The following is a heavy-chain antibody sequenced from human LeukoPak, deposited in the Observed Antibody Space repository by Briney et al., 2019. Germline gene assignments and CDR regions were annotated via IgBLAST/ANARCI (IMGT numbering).Heavy chain of an antibody. CDR2: IYYSGST. V-gene: IGHV4-59*01. D-gene: IGHD4-11*01. CDR3: ARGAYSIPPHYYYYMDV. CDR1: GGPFTDYY. Sequence: PSETLSLTCAMYGGPFTDYYWSWIRQPPGKGLEWIGYIYYSGSTNYNPSLKSRVTISVDTSKNQFSLKLSSVTAADTAVYYCARGAYSIPPHYYYYMDVWGKGTTVTVSS. J-gene: IGHJ6*03.